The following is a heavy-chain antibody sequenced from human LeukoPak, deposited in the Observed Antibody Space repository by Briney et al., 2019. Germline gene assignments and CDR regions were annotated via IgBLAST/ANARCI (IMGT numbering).Heavy chain of an antibody. J-gene: IGHJ5*02. V-gene: IGHV3-73*01. CDR2: IRSKANSYAT. CDR3: TRLFAGNWFDP. Sequence: PGGSLKLSCAASGFTFSGSAMHWVRQAPGKGLEWVARIRSKANSYATAYAASVKGRFTISRDDSKNTAYLQMNSLKTEDTAVYYCTRLFAGNWFDPWGQGNLVTVSS. CDR1: GFTFSGSA.